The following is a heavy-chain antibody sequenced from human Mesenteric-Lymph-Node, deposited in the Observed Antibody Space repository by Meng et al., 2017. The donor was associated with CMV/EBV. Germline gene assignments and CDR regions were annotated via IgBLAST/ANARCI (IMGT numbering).Heavy chain of an antibody. V-gene: IGHV1-46*01. Sequence: ASVKVSCKASGYTFTSYGISWVRQAPGQGLEWMGIINPSGGSTSYAQKFQGRVTMTRDTSISTAYMELSRLRSDDTAVYYCARDMVFGVVTSDYWGQGTLVTVSS. D-gene: IGHD3-3*01. CDR1: GYTFTSYG. CDR2: INPSGGST. J-gene: IGHJ4*02. CDR3: ARDMVFGVVTSDY.